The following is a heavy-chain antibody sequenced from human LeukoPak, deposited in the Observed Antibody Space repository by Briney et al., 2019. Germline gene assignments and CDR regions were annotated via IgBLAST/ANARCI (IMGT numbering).Heavy chain of an antibody. V-gene: IGHV4-59*01. CDR3: ARCSSWDDAFDI. CDR2: IYYSGST. D-gene: IGHD6-13*01. J-gene: IGHJ3*02. Sequence: SETLSLTCTVSGGSISSYYWSWIRQPPGKGLEWIGYIYYSGSTNYNPSLKSRVTISVDTSKNQFSLKLSSVTAADTAVYYCARCSSWDDAFDIWGQGTMVTVSS. CDR1: GGSISSYY.